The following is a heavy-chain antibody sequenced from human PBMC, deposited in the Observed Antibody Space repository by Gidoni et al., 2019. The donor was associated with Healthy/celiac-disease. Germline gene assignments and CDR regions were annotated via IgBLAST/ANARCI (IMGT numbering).Heavy chain of an antibody. V-gene: IGHV3-23*01. CDR2: ISGSGGST. D-gene: IGHD2-21*01. J-gene: IGHJ4*02. Sequence: EVQLLESGGGLVQPGGSLRLSCAASGFTFSSYAMSWVRQAPGKGLEWFSAISGSGGSTYYADSVKGRFTISRDNSKNTLYLQMNSLRAEDTAVYYCAKVGALWSRPNYFDYWGQGTLVTVSS. CDR1: GFTFSSYA. CDR3: AKVGALWSRPNYFDY.